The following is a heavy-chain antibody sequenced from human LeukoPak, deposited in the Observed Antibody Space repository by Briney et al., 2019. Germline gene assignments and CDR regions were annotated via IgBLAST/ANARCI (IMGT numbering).Heavy chain of an antibody. V-gene: IGHV4-4*02. J-gene: IGHJ3*02. CDR1: GGSISSSNW. CDR2: IYHSGST. D-gene: IGHD6-25*01. Sequence: PSETLSLTCAVSGGSISSSNWWSWVRQPPGKGLEWIGEIYHSGSTNYNPSLKSRVTISVDKSKNQFSLKLSSVTAADTAVYYCARAARSSGLGGAFDIWGQGTMVTVSS. CDR3: ARAARSSGLGGAFDI.